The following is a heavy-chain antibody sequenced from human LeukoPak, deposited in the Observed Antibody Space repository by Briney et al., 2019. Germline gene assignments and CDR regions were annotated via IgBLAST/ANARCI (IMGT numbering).Heavy chain of an antibody. Sequence: AETLSLTCTVSGGSVSSGSYYWSRIRQPPGKGLEWIGYIYYSGSTNYNPSLKSRVTISVDTSKNQFSLKLSSVTAADTAVYYCARGFVYAWYFDLWGRGTLVTVTS. J-gene: IGHJ2*01. V-gene: IGHV4-61*01. CDR2: IYYSGST. CDR1: GGSVSSGSYY. CDR3: ARGFVYAWYFDL. D-gene: IGHD5/OR15-5a*01.